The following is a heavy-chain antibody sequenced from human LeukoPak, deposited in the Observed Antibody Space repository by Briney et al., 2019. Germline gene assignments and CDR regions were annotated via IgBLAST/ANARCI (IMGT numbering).Heavy chain of an antibody. D-gene: IGHD6-19*01. J-gene: IGHJ5*02. CDR2: IWYDGSNK. V-gene: IGHV3-33*01. CDR3: ARESPAVAGGHRWFDP. Sequence: PGGSLRLSCAASGFTFSSYGMHWVRQAPGKGLEWGAVIWYDGSNKYYADSVKGRFTISRDNSKNTLYLQMNSLRAEDTAVYYCARESPAVAGGHRWFDPWGQGTLVTVSS. CDR1: GFTFSSYG.